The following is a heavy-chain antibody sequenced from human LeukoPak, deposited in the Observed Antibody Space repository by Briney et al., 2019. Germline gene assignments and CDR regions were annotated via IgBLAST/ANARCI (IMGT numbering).Heavy chain of an antibody. CDR1: GFTFSSYG. J-gene: IGHJ6*02. CDR2: ISYDGSNK. V-gene: IGHV3-30*18. CDR3: AKDLQDYYYYGMDV. Sequence: GGSLRLSCAASGFTFSSYGMHWVRQAPGKGLEWVAVISYDGSNKYYADSVKGRFSISRDNSKNTLYLQMNSLRAEDTAVYYCAKDLQDYYYYGMDVWGQGTTVTVSS.